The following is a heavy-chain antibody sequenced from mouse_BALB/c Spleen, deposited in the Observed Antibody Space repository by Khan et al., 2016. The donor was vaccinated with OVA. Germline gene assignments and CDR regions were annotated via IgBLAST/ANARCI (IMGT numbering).Heavy chain of an antibody. CDR1: GYTFTSYV. D-gene: IGHD1-1*01. J-gene: IGHJ3*01. Sequence: EVQLQESGPELVKPGASVKMSCKASGYTFTSYVMHWVKQKPGQGLEWIGYISPNNDGSKYNQKFRSKATLTSDKSSSTAYMELSSLTSEDSAVYYCLGSLYYYHRAYGGFAYWGQGTLVTVSA. CDR3: LGSLYYYHRAYGGFAY. V-gene: IGHV1S136*01. CDR2: ISPNNDGS.